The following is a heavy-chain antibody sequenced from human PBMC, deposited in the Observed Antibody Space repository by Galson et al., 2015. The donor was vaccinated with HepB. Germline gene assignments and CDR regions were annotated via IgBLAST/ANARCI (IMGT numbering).Heavy chain of an antibody. V-gene: IGHV3-30-3*01. CDR2: ISYDGNKK. Sequence: SLRLSCAASGFTFSGYGLHWVRQAPGKGLKWVSFISYDGNKKSYVDSVKGRFTIFRDNSKNTVYLQMNSLRSEDTAVYYCARDQTAYNFWSGYFWFDPWGQGTLVTVSS. D-gene: IGHD3-3*01. J-gene: IGHJ5*02. CDR1: GFTFSGYG. CDR3: ARDQTAYNFWSGYFWFDP.